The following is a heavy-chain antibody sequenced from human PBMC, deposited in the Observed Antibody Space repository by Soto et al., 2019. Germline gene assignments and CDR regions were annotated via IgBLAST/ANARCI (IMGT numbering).Heavy chain of an antibody. Sequence: GGSLRLSCAASGFTFSSYAMSWVRQAPGKGLEWVSAISGSGGSTYYADSVKGRFTISRDNSKNTLYLQMNSLRAEDTAVYYCAKEDIVVVVAATTYGGLDYWGQGTLVTVSS. V-gene: IGHV3-23*01. CDR2: ISGSGGST. CDR1: GFTFSSYA. CDR3: AKEDIVVVVAATTYGGLDY. J-gene: IGHJ4*02. D-gene: IGHD2-15*01.